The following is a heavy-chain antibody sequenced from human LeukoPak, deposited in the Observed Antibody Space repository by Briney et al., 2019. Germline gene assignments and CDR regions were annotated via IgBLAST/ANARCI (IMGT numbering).Heavy chain of an antibody. D-gene: IGHD5-24*01. J-gene: IGHJ4*02. CDR1: GGSFSGYY. Sequence: SETLSLTCAVYGGSFSGYYWSWIRQPPGKGLEWIGEINHSGSTNYNPSLKSRVTISVDTSKNQFSLKLSSVTAADTAVYYCARGEMATIRNWGQGTLVTFSS. CDR3: ARGEMATIRN. CDR2: INHSGST. V-gene: IGHV4-34*01.